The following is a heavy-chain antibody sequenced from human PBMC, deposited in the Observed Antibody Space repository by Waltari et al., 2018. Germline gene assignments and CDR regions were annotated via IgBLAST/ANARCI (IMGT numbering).Heavy chain of an antibody. D-gene: IGHD3-16*02. Sequence: QVQLQQWGAGLLKPSETLSLTCAVYGGSFSGYYLSWIRQPPGKGLEWIGEINHSGRTTYTPSAKSRVTSSVDKSKDEFSLKLSYVTAADAAVYYGARGLYDYIWGSYRPPGYYYYMDVGGKGTTVTVSS. CDR1: GGSFSGYY. V-gene: IGHV4-34*01. CDR2: INHSGRT. CDR3: ARGLYDYIWGSYRPPGYYYYMDV. J-gene: IGHJ6*03.